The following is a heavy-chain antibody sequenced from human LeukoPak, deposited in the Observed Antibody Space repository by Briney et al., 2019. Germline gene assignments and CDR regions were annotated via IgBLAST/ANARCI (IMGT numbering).Heavy chain of an antibody. V-gene: IGHV3-64D*09. CDR2: ISSNGGST. D-gene: IGHD2-8*01. J-gene: IGHJ4*02. Sequence: PGGSLRLSCSASGFTFSSYAMHWVRQAPGKGLEYVSAISSNGGSTYYADLVKGRFTISRDNSKNTLYPQMSSLRAEDTAVYYCVKDPCTNGVCYHFDYWGQGTLVTVSS. CDR3: VKDPCTNGVCYHFDY. CDR1: GFTFSSYA.